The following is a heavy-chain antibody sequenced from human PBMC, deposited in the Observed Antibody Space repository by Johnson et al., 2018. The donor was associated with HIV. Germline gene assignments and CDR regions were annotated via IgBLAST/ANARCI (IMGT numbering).Heavy chain of an antibody. V-gene: IGHV3-30-3*01. CDR1: GFTFSSYA. D-gene: IGHD1-1*01. Sequence: QVQLVESGGGVARPGGSLRLSCAASGFTFSSYAMHWVRQAPGKGLEWVAVISYDGSNKYYADSGKGRFNISRDNSKNTLYLQMNSLRAEDTAVYYCARETRRYNWNVDGSSFDIWGQGTMVTVSS. CDR3: ARETRRYNWNVDGSSFDI. CDR2: ISYDGSNK. J-gene: IGHJ3*02.